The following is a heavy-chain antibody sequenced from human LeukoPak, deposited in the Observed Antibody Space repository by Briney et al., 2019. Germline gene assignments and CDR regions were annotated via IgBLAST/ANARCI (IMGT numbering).Heavy chain of an antibody. J-gene: IGHJ6*02. Sequence: ASVKVSCKASGYTFTSYDINWVRQATGQGLEWMGWINPNSGGTDYAQKFQGRVTMTRDTSISTAYMELSRLRSDDTAVYYCARAPLFVVVPAAIPTYYYYYGMDVWGQGTTVTVSS. CDR2: INPNSGGT. CDR1: GYTFTSYD. CDR3: ARAPLFVVVPAAIPTYYYYYGMDV. V-gene: IGHV1-2*02. D-gene: IGHD2-2*02.